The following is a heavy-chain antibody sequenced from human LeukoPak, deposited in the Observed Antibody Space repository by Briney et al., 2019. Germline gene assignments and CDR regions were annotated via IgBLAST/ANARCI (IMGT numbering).Heavy chain of an antibody. V-gene: IGHV4-59*12. CDR3: GIRDTSDYYVF. CDR2: IYYTGST. J-gene: IGHJ4*02. Sequence: SETLSLTCTVSGGSISGYYWSWIRQPPGKGLEYIGFIYYTGSTYYNPSLESQVSISVDTSKNQFSLKLSSVTAADTAVYYCGIRDTSDYYVFWGQGTLVTVSS. CDR1: GGSISGYY. D-gene: IGHD3-22*01.